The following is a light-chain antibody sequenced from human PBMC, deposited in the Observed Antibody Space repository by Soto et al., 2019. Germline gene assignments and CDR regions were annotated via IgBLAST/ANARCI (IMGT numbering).Light chain of an antibody. CDR2: GAS. CDR1: QSVSSSY. J-gene: IGKJ5*01. CDR3: QQSYSTPRD. Sequence: EIVLTQSPGTLSLSPGERATLSCRASQSVSSSYLAWYQQKPGQAPRLLIYGASSRATGIPDRFSGSGSGTDFTLTISRLEPEDFASYYCQQSYSTPRDFGQGTRLEI. V-gene: IGKV3-20*01.